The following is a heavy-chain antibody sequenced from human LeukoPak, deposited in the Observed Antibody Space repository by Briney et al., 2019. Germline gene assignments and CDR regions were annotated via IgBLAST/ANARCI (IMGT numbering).Heavy chain of an antibody. V-gene: IGHV3-7*04. CDR1: GFTFSSYW. CDR3: ARGGVMLSFRGDIAARPFDY. J-gene: IGHJ4*02. CDR2: IKQDGSEK. D-gene: IGHD6-6*01. Sequence: PGGSLRLSCAASGFTFSSYWMSWVRQAPGKGLEWVANIKQDGSEKYYVDSVKGRFTISKDNAKNSPYLQMNSLRAEDTAVYYCARGGVMLSFRGDIAARPFDYWGQGTLVTVSS.